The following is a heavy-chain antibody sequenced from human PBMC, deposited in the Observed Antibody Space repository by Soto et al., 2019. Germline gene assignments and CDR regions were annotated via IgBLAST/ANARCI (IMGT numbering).Heavy chain of an antibody. D-gene: IGHD4-17*01. CDR3: AKDLPTTVTYYYYYGMDV. V-gene: IGHV3-30*18. J-gene: IGHJ6*02. CDR1: GFTFSSYG. CDR2: ISYDGSNK. Sequence: QVQLVESGGGVVQPGRSLRLSCAASGFTFSSYGMHWVRQAPGKGLEWVAVISYDGSNKYYADSVKGRFTISRDNYKNTLYLQMNSLRAEDTAVYYCAKDLPTTVTYYYYYGMDVWGQGTTVTVSS.